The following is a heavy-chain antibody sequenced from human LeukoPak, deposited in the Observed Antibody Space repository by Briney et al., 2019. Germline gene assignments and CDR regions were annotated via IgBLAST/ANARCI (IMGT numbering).Heavy chain of an antibody. V-gene: IGHV3-48*04. D-gene: IGHD3-22*01. CDR1: GLTFSRYG. CDR3: AREYYYDSSGYYPPS. J-gene: IGHJ5*02. CDR2: ISSSGSTI. Sequence: PGRSLRLSCAASGLTFSRYGMHWVRQAPGKGLEWVSYISSSGSTIYYADSVKGRFTISRDNAKNSLYLQMNSLRAEDTAVYYCAREYYYDSSGYYPPSWGQGTLVTVSS.